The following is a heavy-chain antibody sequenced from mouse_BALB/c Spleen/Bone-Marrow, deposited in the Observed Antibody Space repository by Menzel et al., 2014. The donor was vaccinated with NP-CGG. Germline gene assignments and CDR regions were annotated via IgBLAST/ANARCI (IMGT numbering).Heavy chain of an antibody. J-gene: IGHJ3*01. D-gene: IGHD2-14*01. CDR1: GFNIKDYY. CDR2: IDPENGDT. Sequence: LQQSGAELVRSGASVKLSCTASGFNIKDYYMHWVKQRPEQGLEWIGWIDPENGDTEYAPKFQGKATMTADTSSNTAYLQLSSLTSEDTAVYYCTLYRFPPPWCAYGGQGTLVAVAA. CDR3: TLYRFPPPWCAY. V-gene: IGHV14-4*02.